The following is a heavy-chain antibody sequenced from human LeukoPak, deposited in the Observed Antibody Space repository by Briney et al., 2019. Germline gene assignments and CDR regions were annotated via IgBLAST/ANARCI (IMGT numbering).Heavy chain of an antibody. D-gene: IGHD2-2*01. CDR3: ASRYCSSTSCYYYYDMDV. V-gene: IGHV4-34*01. CDR2: INHSGST. CDR1: GGSFSGYY. Sequence: PSETLSLTCAVYGGSFSGYYWSWIRQPPGKGLEWIGEINHSGSTNYNPSLKSRVTISVDTSKNQFSLKLSSVTAADTAVYYCASRYCSSTSCYYYYDMDVWGQGTTVTVSS. J-gene: IGHJ6*02.